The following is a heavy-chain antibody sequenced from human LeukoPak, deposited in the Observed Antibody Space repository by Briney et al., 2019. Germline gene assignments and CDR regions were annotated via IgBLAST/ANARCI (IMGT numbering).Heavy chain of an antibody. J-gene: IGHJ3*02. D-gene: IGHD3-10*01. CDR1: GFTFSSYA. CDR2: ISGSGGST. V-gene: IGHV3-23*01. Sequence: GGSLRLSCAASGFTFSSYAMSWVRQAPGKGLEWVSAISGSGGSTYYADSVKGRFTISRDNSKNTLYLQMNSLRAEDTAVYYCAKDRASLWFGEHDVFDIWGQGTMVTVSS. CDR3: AKDRASLWFGEHDVFDI.